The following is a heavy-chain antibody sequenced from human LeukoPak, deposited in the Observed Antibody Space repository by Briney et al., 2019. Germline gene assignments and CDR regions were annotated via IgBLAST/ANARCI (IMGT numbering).Heavy chain of an antibody. D-gene: IGHD2-15*01. CDR2: IYYSGST. CDR1: GDSISSYY. V-gene: IGHV4-59*01. CDR3: ARGVVVAAPRGFAFDI. J-gene: IGHJ3*02. Sequence: SETLSLTCTVSGDSISSYYWSWIRQPPGKGLEWIGYIYYSGSTSYSPSLNSRVTISADTSKNQFSLKLSSVTAADTAVYYCARGVVVAAPRGFAFDIWGQGTMVTVSS.